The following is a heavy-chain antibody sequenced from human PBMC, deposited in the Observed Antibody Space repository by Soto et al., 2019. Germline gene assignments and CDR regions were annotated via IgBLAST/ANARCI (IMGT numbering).Heavy chain of an antibody. J-gene: IGHJ6*02. V-gene: IGHV1-18*04. CDR3: ARGTIFGVVYYYYYGMDV. CDR1: GYTFTSYG. Sequence: ASVKVSCKASGYTFTSYGISWVRQAPGQGLEWMGWISAYNGNTNYAQKLQGRVTMTTDTSTSTAYMELRSLRSDDTAVYYCARGTIFGVVYYYYYGMDVWGQGNTVTVSS. D-gene: IGHD3-3*01. CDR2: ISAYNGNT.